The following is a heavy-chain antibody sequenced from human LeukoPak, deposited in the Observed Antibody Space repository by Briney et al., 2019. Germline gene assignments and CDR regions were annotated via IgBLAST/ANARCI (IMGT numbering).Heavy chain of an antibody. CDR1: GYTLNRYG. CDR3: AGSPHYDSSGYYSYFDY. D-gene: IGHD3-22*01. J-gene: IGHJ4*02. V-gene: IGHV1-18*01. CDR2: ISGYNGNT. Sequence: ASVKVSCKASGYTLNRYGISWVRQAPGQGLEWLGWISGYNGNTNYAQKRQGRVTMTTDTSTSTAYMELRSLRSDDTAVYYCAGSPHYDSSGYYSYFDYWGQGTLVTVSS.